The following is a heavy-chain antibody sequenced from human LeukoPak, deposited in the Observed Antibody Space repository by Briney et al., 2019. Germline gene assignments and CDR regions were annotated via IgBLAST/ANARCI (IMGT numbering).Heavy chain of an antibody. D-gene: IGHD2-2*01. J-gene: IGHJ4*02. CDR1: GFTFSSYA. Sequence: PGGSLRLSCAASGFTFSSYAMHWVRQAPGKGLEWVAVISYDGSNKYYADSVKGRFTISRDNSKNTLYLQMNSLRAEDAAMYYCARDIVVVPATFDYWGQGTLVSVSS. CDR3: ARDIVVVPATFDY. V-gene: IGHV3-30*04. CDR2: ISYDGSNK.